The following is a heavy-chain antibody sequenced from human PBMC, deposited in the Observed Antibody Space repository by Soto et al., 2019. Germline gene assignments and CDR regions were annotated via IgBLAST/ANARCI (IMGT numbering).Heavy chain of an antibody. CDR3: ATTGDYDSSGYLVLSSFDI. Sequence: EVQLVESGGGLVQPGGSLRLSCAASGFTFSSYSITWVRQAPGKGLEWVSYISSTSSTIKYADSVKGRFTISRDNAKNSMYLQMNSLTDENTAVYYCATTGDYDSSGYLVLSSFDIWGQGTMVTVCS. CDR1: GFTFSSYS. J-gene: IGHJ3*02. CDR2: ISSTSSTI. D-gene: IGHD3-22*01. V-gene: IGHV3-48*02.